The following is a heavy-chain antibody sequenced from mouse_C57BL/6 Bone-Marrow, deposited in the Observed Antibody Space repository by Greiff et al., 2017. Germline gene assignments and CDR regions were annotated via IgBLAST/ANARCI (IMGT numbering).Heavy chain of an antibody. J-gene: IGHJ2*01. CDR1: GFTFSNYW. CDR2: IRLKSDNYTT. D-gene: IGHD2-5*01. V-gene: IGHV6-3*01. Sequence: DVKVEESGGGLVQPGGSMKLSCVASGFTFSNYWMNWVRQSPEKGLEWVAQIRLKSDNYTTHYAESVKGRFTISRADSKSSVYLQMNNLRANDTGIDFCTDIYYSNGYWGQGTTLTVSS. CDR3: TDIYYSNGY.